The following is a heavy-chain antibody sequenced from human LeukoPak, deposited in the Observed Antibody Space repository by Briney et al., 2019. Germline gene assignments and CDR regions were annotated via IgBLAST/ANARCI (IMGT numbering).Heavy chain of an antibody. CDR1: GFTFTSYG. Sequence: GSLRLSCAASGFTFTSYGMSWVRQAPGKGLEWVSSISGSGTTTYYADSAKGRFTVSRDNSKNTLYLQMNSLRAEDTAVYYCAKSPGTTGWFDPWGQGTLVTVSS. CDR3: AKSPGTTGWFDP. V-gene: IGHV3-23*01. J-gene: IGHJ5*02. D-gene: IGHD1-1*01. CDR2: ISGSGTTT.